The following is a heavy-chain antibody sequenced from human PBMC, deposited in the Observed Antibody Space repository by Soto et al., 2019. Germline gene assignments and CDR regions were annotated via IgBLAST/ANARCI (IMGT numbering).Heavy chain of an antibody. V-gene: IGHV3-23*01. Sequence: GGSLRLSCAASGFTISSYAMSWVRQAPGKGLEWVSGISSSGGSTYYADSVKGRFTIFRDNSKNTLYLQMSSLTGEDTAVYYCARTRSAWSDFHYYSLEVWGQGKTVTVSS. J-gene: IGHJ6*02. CDR3: ARTRSAWSDFHYYSLEV. D-gene: IGHD1-26*01. CDR1: GFTISSYA. CDR2: ISSSGGST.